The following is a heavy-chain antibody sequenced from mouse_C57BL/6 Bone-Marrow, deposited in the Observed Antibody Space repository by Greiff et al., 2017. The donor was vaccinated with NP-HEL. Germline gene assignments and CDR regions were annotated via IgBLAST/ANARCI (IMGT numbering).Heavy chain of an antibody. CDR3: ARMSHYYGSSYRGYFDV. J-gene: IGHJ1*03. D-gene: IGHD1-1*01. V-gene: IGHV5-17*01. Sequence: EVMLVESGGGLVKPGGSLKLSCAASGFTFSDYGMHWVRQAPEKGLEWVAYISSGSSTIYYADTVKGRFTISRDNAKNTLFLQMTSLRSEDTAMYYCARMSHYYGSSYRGYFDVWGTGTTVTVSS. CDR2: ISSGSSTI. CDR1: GFTFSDYG.